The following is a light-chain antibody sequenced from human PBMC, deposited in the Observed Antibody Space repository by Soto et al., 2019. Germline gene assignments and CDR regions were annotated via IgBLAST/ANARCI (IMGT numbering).Light chain of an antibody. V-gene: IGLV4-69*01. CDR3: QTWGTGTWV. CDR1: SGHSSYA. CDR2: LNSDGSH. J-gene: IGLJ3*02. Sequence: QSVLTQSPSASASLGASVKLTCTLSSGHSSYAIAWHQQQPEKGPRYLMKLNSDGSHSKGDGIPDRFSGSSSGAERYLTISSLQSEDEADYSCQTWGTGTWVFGGGTKVTVL.